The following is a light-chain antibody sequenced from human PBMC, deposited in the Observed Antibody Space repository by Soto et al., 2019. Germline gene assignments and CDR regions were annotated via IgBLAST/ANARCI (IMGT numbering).Light chain of an antibody. CDR3: QQYNTYPLT. V-gene: IGKV1-5*03. J-gene: IGKJ4*01. Sequence: DIQMTQSPSTLCASVGDRVTITCWASQSISTWLAWYQQKPGKAPKLLIYKASSLESGVPSRFSGSGSGTEFTLTISSLQPDDFATYYCQQYNTYPLTFGGGTTVEIK. CDR1: QSISTW. CDR2: KAS.